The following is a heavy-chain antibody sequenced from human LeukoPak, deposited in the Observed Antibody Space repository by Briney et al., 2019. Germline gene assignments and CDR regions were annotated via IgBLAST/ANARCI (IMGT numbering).Heavy chain of an antibody. CDR2: IWYDGSNK. CDR3: ARGAAVAATAPFHY. D-gene: IGHD6-19*01. Sequence: GGSLRLSCAASGFTFSSYGMHWVRQAPGQGLEWEAVIWYDGSNKYYEDSVKGRFTISRDNSKNTLYLQMNSLRAEDTAVYYCARGAAVAATAPFHYWGQGTLVTVSS. V-gene: IGHV3-33*01. J-gene: IGHJ4*02. CDR1: GFTFSSYG.